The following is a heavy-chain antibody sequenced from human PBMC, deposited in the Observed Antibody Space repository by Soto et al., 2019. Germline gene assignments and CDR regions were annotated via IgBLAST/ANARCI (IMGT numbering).Heavy chain of an antibody. D-gene: IGHD3-16*01. CDR1: VYTFTDYY. CDR3: AREHAGFGDY. V-gene: IGHV1-2*02. Sequence: SVNVSCKASVYTFTDYYIHWVRQAPGQGLEWLGWFNPKTGGPNYAPKFQGRVTMTRDTSISTTYMELTSLTSDDTAVYYCAREHAGFGDYWGPGTLVTVSS. CDR2: FNPKTGGP. J-gene: IGHJ4*02.